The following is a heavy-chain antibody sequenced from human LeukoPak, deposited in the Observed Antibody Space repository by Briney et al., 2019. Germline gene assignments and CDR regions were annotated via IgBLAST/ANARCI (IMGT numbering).Heavy chain of an antibody. CDR2: IYYSGST. J-gene: IGHJ3*02. V-gene: IGHV4-59*01. CDR3: ARAGDGYKRKKAFDI. CDR1: GGSFSGYY. D-gene: IGHD5-24*01. Sequence: PSETLSLTCAVYGGSFSGYYWSWIRQPPGKGLEWIGYIYYSGSTNYNPSLKSRVTISVDTSKNQFSLKLSSVTAADTAVYYCARAGDGYKRKKAFDIWGQGTMVTVSS.